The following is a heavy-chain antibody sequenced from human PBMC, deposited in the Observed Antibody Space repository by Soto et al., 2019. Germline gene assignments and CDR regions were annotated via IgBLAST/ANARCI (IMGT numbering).Heavy chain of an antibody. Sequence: SVKVSCKASGFTFTSSAMQWVRQARGQRLGWIGWIVVGSGNTNYAQKFQERVTITRDMSTSTAYMELSSLRSEDTAVYYCAADPLVPATVTPNYYYYYYMDVWGKGTTVTVSS. J-gene: IGHJ6*03. CDR2: IVVGSGNT. D-gene: IGHD4-17*01. V-gene: IGHV1-58*02. CDR3: AADPLVPATVTPNYYYYYYMDV. CDR1: GFTFTSSA.